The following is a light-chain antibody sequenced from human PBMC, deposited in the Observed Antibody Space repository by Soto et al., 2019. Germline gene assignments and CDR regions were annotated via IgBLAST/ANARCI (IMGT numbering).Light chain of an antibody. Sequence: EIVMTQSPASLSVSPGERATLSCRASQSVSSNLAWYQQKPGQAPRLLMYETSTRATGIPTRFSGSGSGTEFTLTISSLQCEDFAVYWCPQYNKWPRTFGQGTKVEIK. CDR2: ETS. CDR1: QSVSSN. J-gene: IGKJ1*01. CDR3: PQYNKWPRT. V-gene: IGKV3-15*01.